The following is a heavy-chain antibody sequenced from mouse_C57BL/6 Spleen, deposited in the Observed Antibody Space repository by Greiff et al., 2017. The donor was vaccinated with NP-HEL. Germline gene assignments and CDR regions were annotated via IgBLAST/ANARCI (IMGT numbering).Heavy chain of an antibody. V-gene: IGHV1-80*01. Sequence: VKLVESGAELVKPGASVKISCKASGYAFSSYWMNWVKQRPGKGLEWIGQIYPGDGDTNYNGKFKGKATLTADKSSSTAYMQLSSLTSEDSAVYFCARDVYYDSDYYAMDYWGQGTSVTVSS. CDR3: ARDVYYDSDYYAMDY. D-gene: IGHD2-4*01. CDR1: GYAFSSYW. J-gene: IGHJ4*01. CDR2: IYPGDGDT.